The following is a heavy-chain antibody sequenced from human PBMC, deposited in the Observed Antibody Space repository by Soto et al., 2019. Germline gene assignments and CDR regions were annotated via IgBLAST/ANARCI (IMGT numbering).Heavy chain of an antibody. J-gene: IGHJ4*02. CDR3: ARDGGAY. CDR1: GFTFSSYA. CDR2: MSYDGSNK. Sequence: QVQLVESGGGVVQPGRSLRLSCAASGFTFSSYAMHWVRRAPGKGLEWMAVMSYDGSNKYYADSVKGRFTISRHNSKNTLYLQMNSLRPEDTALYYCARDGGAYWGQGTLVIVSS. D-gene: IGHD3-16*01. V-gene: IGHV3-30-3*01.